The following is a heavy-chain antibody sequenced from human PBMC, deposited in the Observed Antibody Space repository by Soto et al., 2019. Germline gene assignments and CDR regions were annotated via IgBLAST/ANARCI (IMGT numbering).Heavy chain of an antibody. CDR1: GFTFSSYA. D-gene: IGHD4-4*01. CDR2: ISYDGSNK. Sequence: QVQLVESGGGVVQPGRSLRLSCAASGFTFSSYAMHWVRQAPGKGLEWVAVISYDGSNKYYADSVKGRFTISRDNSKNTLDLRMNSLRLEDTAVYYCASPLWRDDYNWGYFDLWGRGTLVTVSS. V-gene: IGHV3-30-3*01. CDR3: ASPLWRDDYNWGYFDL. J-gene: IGHJ2*01.